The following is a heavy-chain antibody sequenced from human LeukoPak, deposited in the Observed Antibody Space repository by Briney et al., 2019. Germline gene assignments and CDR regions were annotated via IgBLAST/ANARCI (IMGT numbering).Heavy chain of an antibody. Sequence: ASVKVSCKASGYTFTSDDINWVRQAPGQGLEWMGIINPSGGTTSYAQKFQGRVTMTRDTSTSTVYMELSSLRSEDTAVYYCARGRSQGTVTEFDYWGQGTLVTVSS. D-gene: IGHD4-17*01. CDR2: INPSGGTT. V-gene: IGHV1-46*01. CDR3: ARGRSQGTVTEFDY. J-gene: IGHJ4*02. CDR1: GYTFTSDD.